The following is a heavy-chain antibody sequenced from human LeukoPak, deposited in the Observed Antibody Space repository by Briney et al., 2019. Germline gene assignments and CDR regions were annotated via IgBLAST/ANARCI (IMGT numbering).Heavy chain of an antibody. Sequence: GRSLRLSCAASGFMFSSYWMSWVRQAPGKGREWVADIKEDGSEKSYVDSVKGRFTFYRDNAKNSLYLQMNTLRAEDTAVYYCAKCILTGYYKGYMDVWGKGTTVTISS. CDR1: GFMFSSYW. D-gene: IGHD3-9*01. J-gene: IGHJ6*03. V-gene: IGHV3-7*03. CDR2: IKEDGSEK. CDR3: AKCILTGYYKGYMDV.